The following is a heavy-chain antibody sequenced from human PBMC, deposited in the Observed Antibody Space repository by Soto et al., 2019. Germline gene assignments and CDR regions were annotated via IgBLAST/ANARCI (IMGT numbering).Heavy chain of an antibody. Sequence: PGESLKISCKGSGYSFTSYWISWVRQMPGKGLEWMGRIDPSDSYTNYSPSFQGHVTISADKSISTAYLQWSSLKASDTAMYYCARPSRITIFGAPNYYGMDVWGQGTTVTV. CDR3: ARPSRITIFGAPNYYGMDV. CDR2: IDPSDSYT. J-gene: IGHJ6*02. CDR1: GYSFTSYW. D-gene: IGHD3-3*01. V-gene: IGHV5-10-1*01.